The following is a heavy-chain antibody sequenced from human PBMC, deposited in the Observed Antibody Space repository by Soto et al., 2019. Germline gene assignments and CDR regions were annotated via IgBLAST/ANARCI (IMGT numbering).Heavy chain of an antibody. J-gene: IGHJ4*02. D-gene: IGHD2-15*01. CDR3: ARHLSRGCSGGRCFSYYFDY. CDR1: GGSVSSGSYY. Sequence: QVQLQESGPGRVKPSETLSLTCTVSGGSVSSGSYYWSWIRQPPGKGLEWIGSIYYSGSTNSNPSQKSRGTMSVDTSKNQVSLMLSSVTAADTAVYYCARHLSRGCSGGRCFSYYFDYWSQGTQFTVS. CDR2: IYYSGST. V-gene: IGHV4-61*01.